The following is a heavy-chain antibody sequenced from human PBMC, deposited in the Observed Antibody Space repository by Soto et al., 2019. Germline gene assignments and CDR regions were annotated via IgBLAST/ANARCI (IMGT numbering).Heavy chain of an antibody. CDR3: ARREIQGPIDY. V-gene: IGHV4-28*01. D-gene: IGHD1-26*01. J-gene: IGHJ4*02. Sequence: SETLSLTCAVSGYSISSSNWWGWIRQPPGKGLERIGYIYYSGTTYYNPSLKSRVTMSVDTSKNQFSLKLTSATAVDTAVYYCARREIQGPIDYWGQGTLVTVSS. CDR1: GYSISSSNW. CDR2: IYYSGTT.